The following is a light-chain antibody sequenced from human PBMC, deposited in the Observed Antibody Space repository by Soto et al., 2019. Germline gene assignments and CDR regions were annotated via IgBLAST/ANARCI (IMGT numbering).Light chain of an antibody. V-gene: IGKV3-20*01. CDR3: QQYGSSPPT. Sequence: EIVLTQSPGTLSLSPGERATLSCRASQSVSRNYLVWYQQKPGQAPRLLIYGASGRATGIPDRFSGSGSGTDFTLTISRLEPEDFAVYYCQQYGSSPPTVGHGTKVDSK. CDR2: GAS. J-gene: IGKJ1*01. CDR1: QSVSRNY.